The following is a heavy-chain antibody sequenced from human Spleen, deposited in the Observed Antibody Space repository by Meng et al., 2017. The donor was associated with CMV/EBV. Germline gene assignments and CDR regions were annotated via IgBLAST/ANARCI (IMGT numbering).Heavy chain of an antibody. CDR1: GYTFTGYY. CDR3: ARDDGVIGVFDF. V-gene: IGHV1-46*01. J-gene: IGHJ4*02. Sequence: CKASGYTFTGYYLHWVRQAPGQGLEWVGMIDPSGGSTTYAQKFQARVTMTRDTSSDSVDMELSSLKSDDTALYYCARDDGVIGVFDFWGQGTLVTVSS. D-gene: IGHD2-8*01. CDR2: IDPSGGST.